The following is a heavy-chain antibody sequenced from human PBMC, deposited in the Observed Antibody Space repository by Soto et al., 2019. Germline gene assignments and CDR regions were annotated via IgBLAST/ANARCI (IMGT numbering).Heavy chain of an antibody. Sequence: GASVKVSCKASGGTFSSYAISWVRQAPGQGLEWMGGIIPIFGTANYAQKFQGRVTITADESTSTAYMELSSLRSEDTAVYYCARTRGYSYGTFDYWGQGTLVTVSS. CDR2: IIPIFGTA. D-gene: IGHD5-18*01. CDR1: GGTFSSYA. V-gene: IGHV1-69*13. J-gene: IGHJ4*02. CDR3: ARTRGYSYGTFDY.